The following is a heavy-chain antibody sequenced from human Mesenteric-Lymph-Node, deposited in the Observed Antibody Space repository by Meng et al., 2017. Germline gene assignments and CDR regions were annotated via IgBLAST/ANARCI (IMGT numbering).Heavy chain of an antibody. V-gene: IGHV3-48*03. J-gene: IGHJ4*02. CDR1: GFTFSTYE. D-gene: IGHD3-3*01. CDR3: ARDLGWVLFDY. CDR2: ISSSGNNK. Sequence: GESLKISCVASGFTFSTYEMNWVRQAPGKGLEWASYISSSGNNKYYADSVKGRFSISRDNTKNSLYLQMNSLGADDTAVYYCARDLGWVLFDYWGQGALVTVSS.